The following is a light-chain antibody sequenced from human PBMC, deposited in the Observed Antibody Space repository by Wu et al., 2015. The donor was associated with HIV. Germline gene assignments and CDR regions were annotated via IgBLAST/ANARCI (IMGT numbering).Light chain of an antibody. V-gene: IGKV3-20*01. J-gene: IGKJ4*01. CDR3: QQYRYSQLT. CDR1: QSVSSSY. CDR2: GAS. Sequence: EIVLTQSPGTLSLSPGERATLSCRASQSVSSSYLAWYQQKPGQPPRLLIYGASSRATGIPDRFSGSGSGTDFTLTISRLEPEDFAVYYCQQYRYSQLTFGGGTKVEI.